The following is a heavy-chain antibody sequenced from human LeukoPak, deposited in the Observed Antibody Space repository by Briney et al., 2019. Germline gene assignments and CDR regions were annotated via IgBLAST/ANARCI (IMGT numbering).Heavy chain of an antibody. CDR1: GGSISSYY. CDR3: ARASGWYRELNY. J-gene: IGHJ4*02. V-gene: IGHV4-59*01. Sequence: SETLPLTCTVSGGSISSYYWSWIRQPPGKGLEWIGYIYYSGSTNYNPSLKSRVTISVDTSKNQFSLKLSSVTAADTAVYYCARASGWYRELNYWGQGTLVTVSS. CDR2: IYYSGST. D-gene: IGHD6-19*01.